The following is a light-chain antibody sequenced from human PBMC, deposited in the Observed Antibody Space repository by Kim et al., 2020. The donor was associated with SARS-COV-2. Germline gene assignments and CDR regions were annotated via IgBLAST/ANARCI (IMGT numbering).Light chain of an antibody. V-gene: IGLV3-21*03. CDR2: DDS. J-gene: IGLJ2*01. Sequence: APGKTARITCGGNNIGSKRLHWYQQKPGQAPVLVVYDDSDRPSGIPERFSGSNSGNTATLTISRVEAGDEVDYYCQVWDSSSDHVVFGGGTQLTVL. CDR3: QVWDSSSDHVV. CDR1: NIGSKR.